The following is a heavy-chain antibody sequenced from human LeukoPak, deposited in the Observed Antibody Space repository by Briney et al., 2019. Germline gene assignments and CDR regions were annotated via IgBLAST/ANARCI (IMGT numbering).Heavy chain of an antibody. D-gene: IGHD3-22*01. CDR1: GNSINSGDNF. CDR2: VYTSGST. V-gene: IGHV4-61*02. CDR3: ARASYSYDINGWVPFDY. Sequence: SETLSLTCTVYGNSINSGDNFWNWIRQPPRQGLEWIGRVYTSGSTNYNPSLKSRVTISGDTSKNQFSLRLSSVTAADTAVYYCARASYSYDINGWVPFDYWGQGTLVTVSS. J-gene: IGHJ4*02.